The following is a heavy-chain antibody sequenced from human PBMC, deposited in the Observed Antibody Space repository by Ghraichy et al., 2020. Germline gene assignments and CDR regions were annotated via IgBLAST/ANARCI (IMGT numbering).Heavy chain of an antibody. Sequence: GGSLRLSCAASGFTFSSYSMNWVRQAPGKGLEWVSSISSSSSYIYYADSVKGRFTISRDNAKNSLYLQMNSLRAEDTAVYYCARESLVVVAATLYYYYGMDVWGQGTTVIVSS. CDR3: ARESLVVVAATLYYYYGMDV. CDR1: GFTFSSYS. V-gene: IGHV3-21*01. D-gene: IGHD2-15*01. J-gene: IGHJ6*02. CDR2: ISSSSSYI.